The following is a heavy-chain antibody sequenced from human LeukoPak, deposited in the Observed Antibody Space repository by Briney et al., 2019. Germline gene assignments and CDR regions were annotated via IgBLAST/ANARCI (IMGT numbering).Heavy chain of an antibody. Sequence: SETLSLTCTVYGGSFSGYHWTWIRQPPGKGLEWIGEINHSGSTNYNPSLKSRVTISVDTSKNRFSLNLTSVTAADTALYFCARAHFDSLGWFDPWGQGIQVIVSP. CDR1: GGSFSGYH. CDR3: ARAHFDSLGWFDP. CDR2: INHSGST. J-gene: IGHJ5*02. V-gene: IGHV4-34*01. D-gene: IGHD3-9*01.